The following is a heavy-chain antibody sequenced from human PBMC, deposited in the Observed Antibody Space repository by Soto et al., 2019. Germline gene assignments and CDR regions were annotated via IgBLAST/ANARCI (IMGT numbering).Heavy chain of an antibody. CDR1: GYTFTGYY. J-gene: IGHJ3*02. Sequence: ASVKVSCKASGYTFTGYYLHWVSPAPGQVLEVMGWINPNSGGTNYAQKFQGRVTMTRDTSISTAYMELRRLRSDDTAVYYCASELDTGEVIWGQGTMVTVSS. D-gene: IGHD5-18*01. V-gene: IGHV1-2*02. CDR3: ASELDTGEVI. CDR2: INPNSGGT.